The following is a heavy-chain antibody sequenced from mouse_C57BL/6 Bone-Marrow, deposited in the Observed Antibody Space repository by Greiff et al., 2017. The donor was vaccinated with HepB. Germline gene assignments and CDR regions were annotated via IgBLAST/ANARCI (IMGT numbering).Heavy chain of an antibody. CDR1: GYTFTSYW. Sequence: QVQLQQPGAELVKPGASVKLSCKASGYTFTSYWMHWVKQRPGQGLEWIGMIHPNSGSTNYNEKFKSKATLTVDKSSSTAYMQLSSLTSEDSAVYYCARGGWNYGSSYCWYFDVWGTGTTVTVSS. D-gene: IGHD1-1*01. CDR2: IHPNSGST. V-gene: IGHV1-64*01. CDR3: ARGGWNYGSSYCWYFDV. J-gene: IGHJ1*03.